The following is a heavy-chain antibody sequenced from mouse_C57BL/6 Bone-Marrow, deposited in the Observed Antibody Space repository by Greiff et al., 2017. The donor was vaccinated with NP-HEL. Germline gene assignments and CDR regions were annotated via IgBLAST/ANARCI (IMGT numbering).Heavy chain of an antibody. CDR2: ISDGGSYT. Sequence: EVHLVESGGGLVKPGGSLKLSCAASGFTFSSYAMSWVRQTPEKRLEWVATISDGGSYTYYPDNVKGRFTISRDNAKNHLYLQMSHLKSEDTAMYYCARVDGYDWYFDVWGTGTTVTVSS. J-gene: IGHJ1*03. D-gene: IGHD2-2*01. CDR3: ARVDGYDWYFDV. CDR1: GFTFSSYA. V-gene: IGHV5-4*01.